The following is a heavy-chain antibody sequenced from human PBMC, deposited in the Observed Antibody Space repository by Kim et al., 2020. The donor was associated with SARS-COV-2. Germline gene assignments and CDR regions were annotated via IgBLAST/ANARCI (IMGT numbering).Heavy chain of an antibody. CDR2: IYSGGST. CDR1: GFTVSSNY. Sequence: GGSLRLSCAASGFTVSSNYMSWVRQAPGKGLEWVSGIYSGGSTYYADSVKGRFTISRDNSKNTLYPQMNSLRGEDTAVYYCSRSYKRAYSASYYFDDCG. CDR3: SRSYKRAYSASYYFDD. D-gene: IGHD5-12*01. V-gene: IGHV3-53*01. J-gene: IGHJ4*01.